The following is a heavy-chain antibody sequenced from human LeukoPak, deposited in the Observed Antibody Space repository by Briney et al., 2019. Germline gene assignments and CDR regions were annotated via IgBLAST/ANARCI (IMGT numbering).Heavy chain of an antibody. D-gene: IGHD6-19*01. V-gene: IGHV4-38-2*01. CDR1: GYSISSGYY. CDR3: GLSKLGIAVAGPIDY. Sequence: SETLSLTCAVSGYSISSGYYWGWIRQPPGKGLEWIGSIHHSGSTYYNPSLKSRLTVSVDTSKNQFSLKLSPVTAADTAIYYCGLSKLGIAVAGPIDYWGQGTLVIVSS. J-gene: IGHJ4*01. CDR2: IHHSGST.